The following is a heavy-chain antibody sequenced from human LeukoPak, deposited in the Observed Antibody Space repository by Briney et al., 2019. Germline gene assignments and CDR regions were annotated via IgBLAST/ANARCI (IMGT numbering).Heavy chain of an antibody. CDR2: ISSNGGST. CDR3: VKTRTNQFGNWFDP. V-gene: IGHV3-64D*06. J-gene: IGHJ5*02. Sequence: GGSLRLSCSASGFTFSSYAMHWVRQAPGKGLEYVSAISSNGGSTYYAGSVKGRFTISRDNSKNTLYLQMSSLRAEDTAVYYCVKTRTNQFGNWFDPWGQGTLVTVSS. D-gene: IGHD3-16*01. CDR1: GFTFSSYA.